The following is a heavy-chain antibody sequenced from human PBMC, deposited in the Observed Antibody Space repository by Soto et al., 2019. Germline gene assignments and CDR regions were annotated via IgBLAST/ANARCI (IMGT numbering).Heavy chain of an antibody. CDR2: ISGSGGSP. CDR3: ARAGIAVPGSNWFDP. J-gene: IGHJ5*02. V-gene: IGHV3-23*01. D-gene: IGHD6-19*01. Sequence: GGSLRLSCVASGFIFSTSAMSWVRQAPGKGRQWVSAISGSGGSPYYANSVKGRFTISRDNSKNTVYLQMNSLRPEDTAVYFCARAGIAVPGSNWFDPWGQGTLVTVSS. CDR1: GFIFSTSA.